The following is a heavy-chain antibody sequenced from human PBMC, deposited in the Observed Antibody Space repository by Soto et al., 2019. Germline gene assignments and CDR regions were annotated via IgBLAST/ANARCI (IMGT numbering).Heavy chain of an antibody. Sequence: GGSLRLSCAASGFTFSSYAMSWVRQAPGKGLEWVSAISGSDGSTYYADSVKGRFTISRDNSKNTLYLQMNSLRAEDTAVYYCAKDLIRGGDPGGAFDYWGQGTLVTVSS. J-gene: IGHJ4*02. CDR2: ISGSDGST. CDR3: AKDLIRGGDPGGAFDY. V-gene: IGHV3-23*01. D-gene: IGHD2-8*01. CDR1: GFTFSSYA.